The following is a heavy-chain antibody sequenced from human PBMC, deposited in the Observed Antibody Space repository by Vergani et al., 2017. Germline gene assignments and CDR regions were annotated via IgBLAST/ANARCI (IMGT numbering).Heavy chain of an antibody. V-gene: IGHV4-59*01. CDR3: ARSLLGYCSSTSCDYYYYMDV. CDR1: GGYISSYY. D-gene: IGHD2-2*01. Sequence: QVQLQESGPGLVKPSETLSLTCTVSGGYISSYYWSWIRQPQGKGLEWIGYIYYSGSTNYNPSLKSRVTISVDTSKNQFSLKLSSVTAADTSVYYCARSLLGYCSSTSCDYYYYMDVWGKGTTVTVAS. CDR2: IYYSGST. J-gene: IGHJ6*03.